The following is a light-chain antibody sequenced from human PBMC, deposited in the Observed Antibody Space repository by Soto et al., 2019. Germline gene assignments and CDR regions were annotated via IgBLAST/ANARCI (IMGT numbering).Light chain of an antibody. Sequence: QSALTQPASVSGSPGQSITISCTGTSSDIGRFNYVSWYQQHPGKVPKLMIYEVSNRPSGVSNRFSGSQSGNTASLTISGRQAEDEADYYCSSHTISNALVFGGGTKLTVL. CDR1: SSDIGRFNY. CDR2: EVS. CDR3: SSHTISNALV. V-gene: IGLV2-14*01. J-gene: IGLJ3*02.